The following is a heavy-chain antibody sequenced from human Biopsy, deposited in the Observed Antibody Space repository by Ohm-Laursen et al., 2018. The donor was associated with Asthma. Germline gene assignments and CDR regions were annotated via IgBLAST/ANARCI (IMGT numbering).Heavy chain of an antibody. V-gene: IGHV3-23*01. Sequence: SLRLSCAAFGFMFRSFGMHWVRQAPGKGLEWVSTIKTNRRGADYPDPAKGRFTISRDDSKNTLYLQMSSLRAEDTAVYYCVKDTYEDDYGYYTFDVWGQGTMVTVSS. J-gene: IGHJ3*01. CDR3: VKDTYEDDYGYYTFDV. CDR2: IKTNRRGA. D-gene: IGHD3-22*01. CDR1: GFMFRSFG.